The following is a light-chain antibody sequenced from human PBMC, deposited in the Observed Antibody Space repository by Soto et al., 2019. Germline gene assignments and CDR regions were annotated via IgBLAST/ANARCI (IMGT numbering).Light chain of an antibody. V-gene: IGKV1-6*01. CDR3: LQDYNYPRT. Sequence: ALQMTQSPSSLSASIGDRVTITCRASQGIRNDLGWYQQKPGKAPKLLIYAASSLQSGVPSRFSGSGSGTDFTLTISSLQPEDFATYYCLQDYNYPRTFGQGTKVEIK. J-gene: IGKJ1*01. CDR2: AAS. CDR1: QGIRND.